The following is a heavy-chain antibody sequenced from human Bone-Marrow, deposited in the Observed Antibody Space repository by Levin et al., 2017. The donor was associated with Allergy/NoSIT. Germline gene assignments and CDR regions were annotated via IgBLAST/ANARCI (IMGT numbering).Heavy chain of an antibody. D-gene: IGHD3-10*01. CDR3: AREGGITSAWYFNY. CDR2: IYYSGSA. V-gene: IGHV4-59*11. J-gene: IGHJ4*02. CDR1: GGSISSHY. Sequence: AGGSLRLSCTVSGGSISSHYWSWIRQPPGKGLEWIGYIYYSGSANYNPSLMSRVTISVDTSRNQFSLNLRSVTAADTAVYYCAREGGITSAWYFNYWGQGTLVTVSS.